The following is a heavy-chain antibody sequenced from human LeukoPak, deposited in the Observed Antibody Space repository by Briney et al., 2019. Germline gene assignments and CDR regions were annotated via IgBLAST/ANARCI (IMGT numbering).Heavy chain of an antibody. J-gene: IGHJ4*02. CDR1: GFTFSSYS. CDR3: ARERYYDSSGYWGY. CDR2: ISSSGSTI. V-gene: IGHV3-21*04. D-gene: IGHD3-22*01. Sequence: GGSLRLSCAASGFTFSSYSMNWVRQAPGKGLEWVSSISSSGSTIYYADSVKGRFTISRDNAKNSLYLQMNSLRAEDTAVYYCARERYYDSSGYWGYWGQGTLVTVSS.